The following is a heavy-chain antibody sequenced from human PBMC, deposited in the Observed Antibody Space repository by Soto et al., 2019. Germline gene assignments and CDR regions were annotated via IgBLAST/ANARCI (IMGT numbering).Heavy chain of an antibody. CDR2: ISSSSSYI. J-gene: IGHJ5*02. CDR3: ASSDCTSTSCYVVWFDP. Sequence: EVQLVESGGGLVKPGGSLRLSCAASGFSFSNYGMNWVRQAPGKGLEWVSSISSSSSYISYADSVKGRFTISRDNAKNSLYLPMTSLRAEDTAVYYCASSDCTSTSCYVVWFDPWGQGTLVTVSS. V-gene: IGHV3-21*01. CDR1: GFSFSNYG. D-gene: IGHD2-2*01.